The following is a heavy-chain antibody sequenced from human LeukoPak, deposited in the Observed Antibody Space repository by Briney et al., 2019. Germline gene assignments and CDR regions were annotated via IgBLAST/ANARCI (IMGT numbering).Heavy chain of an antibody. V-gene: IGHV4-59*11. D-gene: IGHD4-17*01. J-gene: IGHJ3*02. Sequence: SETLSLTCAVSADSFSSHYWTWIRQPPGKRLEWIGYISYIGSTNYNPSLKSRVTISIDTSKNQFSLKLSSVTAADTAVYYCARDLVTVTKGFDIWGQGTMFTVSS. CDR1: ADSFSSHY. CDR2: ISYIGST. CDR3: ARDLVTVTKGFDI.